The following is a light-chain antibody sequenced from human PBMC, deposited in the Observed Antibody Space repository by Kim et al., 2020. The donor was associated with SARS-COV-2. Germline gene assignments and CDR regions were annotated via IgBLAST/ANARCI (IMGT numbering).Light chain of an antibody. Sequence: QSALTQPASVSGSPGQSITISCTGTSSDVGGYNYVSWYQQHPGKAPKLMIYGVTERPSGVFNRFSGSKSGNTASLTISGLQAEDEADYYCSSYTSRGTLLFGGGTQLTVL. J-gene: IGLJ2*01. CDR2: GVT. V-gene: IGLV2-14*03. CDR1: SSDVGGYNY. CDR3: SSYTSRGTLL.